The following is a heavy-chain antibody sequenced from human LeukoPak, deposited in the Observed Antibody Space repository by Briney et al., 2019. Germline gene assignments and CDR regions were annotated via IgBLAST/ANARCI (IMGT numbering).Heavy chain of an antibody. J-gene: IGHJ5*02. CDR2: IYYSGST. CDR1: GGSISSYY. D-gene: IGHD3-22*01. Sequence: SETLSLTCTVSGGSISSYYWSWIRQPPGKGLEWIGYIYYSGSTNYNPSLKSRVTISVDTSKNQFSLKLSSVTAADTAVYYCARDSENYYDSGGFPILDPWGQRNLVTVSS. V-gene: IGHV4-59*01. CDR3: ARDSENYYDSGGFPILDP.